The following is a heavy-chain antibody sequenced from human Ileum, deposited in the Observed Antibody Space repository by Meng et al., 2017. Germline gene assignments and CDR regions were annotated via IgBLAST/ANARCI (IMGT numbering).Heavy chain of an antibody. CDR2: INHSGST. CDR3: ARTSGWFYY. D-gene: IGHD6-19*01. CDR1: GGSVSGYY. Sequence: QVQLQQGGAGLLKPSETLSLTCAVYGGSVSGYYWSWIRQPPGKGLEWIGEINHSGSTNYNPSLKSRVTISVDTSKNQFSLKLSSVTAADTAVYYCARTSGWFYYWGQGTLVTVSS. V-gene: IGHV4-34*01. J-gene: IGHJ4*02.